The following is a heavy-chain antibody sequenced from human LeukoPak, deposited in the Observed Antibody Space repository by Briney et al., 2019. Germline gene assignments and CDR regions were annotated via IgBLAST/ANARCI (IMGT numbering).Heavy chain of an antibody. CDR3: ARSGGTWIYNY. Sequence: SETLSLTCTVSGGSINNYYWSWIRHPPGKGLEWIGYIYDSGNSNYSPSLKSRVTISVDTSKNQFSLKLTSVTAADTAVYYCARSGGTWIYNYWGQGTLVTVSS. D-gene: IGHD1-7*01. CDR1: GGSINNYY. CDR2: IYDSGNS. V-gene: IGHV4-59*01. J-gene: IGHJ4*02.